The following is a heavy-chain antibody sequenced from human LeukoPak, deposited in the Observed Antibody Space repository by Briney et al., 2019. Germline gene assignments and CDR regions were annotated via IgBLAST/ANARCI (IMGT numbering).Heavy chain of an antibody. Sequence: ASVKVSCKASGYTFTGHFVHWVRQAPGQGLEWMGWINPNSGGALHAQNFQGRVTMTRDTSISTAYMELSRLRSDDTAVYYCARALRTDILTTDYWGQGTLVTLSS. V-gene: IGHV1-2*02. D-gene: IGHD3-9*01. J-gene: IGHJ4*02. CDR1: GYTFTGHF. CDR2: INPNSGGA. CDR3: ARALRTDILTTDY.